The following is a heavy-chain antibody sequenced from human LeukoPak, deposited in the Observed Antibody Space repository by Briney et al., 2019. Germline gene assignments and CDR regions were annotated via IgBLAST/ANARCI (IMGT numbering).Heavy chain of an antibody. V-gene: IGHV7-4-1*02. CDR1: GYSFTKYA. J-gene: IGHJ5*02. D-gene: IGHD3-10*01. CDR3: ARGLREAGTLKFDP. Sequence: ASVKVSCKASGYSFTKYAVNWVRQAPGQGLEWMGWINTNTKNPTYAQGFTGRFVFSLDTSVSTAYLQINSLKAEDTAVYYCARGLREAGTLKFDPRGQGTLVTVCS. CDR2: INTNTKNP.